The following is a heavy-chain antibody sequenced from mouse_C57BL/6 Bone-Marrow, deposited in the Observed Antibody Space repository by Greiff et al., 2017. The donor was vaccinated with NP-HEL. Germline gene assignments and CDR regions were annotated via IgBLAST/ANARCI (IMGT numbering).Heavy chain of an antibody. Sequence: QVQLQQSGAELVRPGASVKLSCKASGYTFTDYYINCVKQRPGQGLEWIARIYPGSGNTYYNEKFKGKATLTAEKSSSTAYMKLSSLTSEDSAVYFCAKEGTYYYGSSYYARDYWGQGTSVTVSS. D-gene: IGHD1-1*01. CDR3: AKEGTYYYGSSYYARDY. J-gene: IGHJ4*01. V-gene: IGHV1-76*01. CDR2: IYPGSGNT. CDR1: GYTFTDYY.